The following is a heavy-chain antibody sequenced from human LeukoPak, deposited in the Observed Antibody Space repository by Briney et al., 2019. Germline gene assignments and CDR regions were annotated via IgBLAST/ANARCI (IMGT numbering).Heavy chain of an antibody. Sequence: GESLKISCKGSGYRFTSYWIGWVRQMPGKGLEWMGFIYPGDSDTRYSPSLQGQVTISADKPMSTAYLQWSSLKASDTAMYYCARRRGRYSGDAFDIWGQGTLVTVSS. CDR3: ARRRGRYSGDAFDI. V-gene: IGHV5-51*01. CDR1: GYRFTSYW. J-gene: IGHJ4*02. D-gene: IGHD1-26*01. CDR2: IYPGDSDT.